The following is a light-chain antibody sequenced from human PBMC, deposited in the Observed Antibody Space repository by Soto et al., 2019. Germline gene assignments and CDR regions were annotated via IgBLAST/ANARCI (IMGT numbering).Light chain of an antibody. CDR2: GAS. CDR1: QSVSSN. Sequence: EVVMRQSPATLSVSPGEGATLSCRASQSVSSNLAWYQQKPGQAPRLLIYGASTRATGIPARFSGSGSGTEFTLTISSLQSEDFAVYYCQQYNNWPRWTFGQGTKVDIK. V-gene: IGKV3-15*01. CDR3: QQYNNWPRWT. J-gene: IGKJ1*01.